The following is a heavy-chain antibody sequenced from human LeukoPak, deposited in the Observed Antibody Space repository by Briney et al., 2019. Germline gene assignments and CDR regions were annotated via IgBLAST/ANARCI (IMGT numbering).Heavy chain of an antibody. Sequence: ASVKVSCKASGYTFTSYGISWVRQAPGQGLEWMGWISAYNGNTNYAQKLQGRVTMTTDTSTSTAYMELRSLRSDDTAVYYCARSLGGYGDYVFDLRQDAFDIWGQGTMVTVSS. CDR2: ISAYNGNT. D-gene: IGHD4-17*01. CDR3: ARSLGGYGDYVFDLRQDAFDI. CDR1: GYTFTSYG. V-gene: IGHV1-18*01. J-gene: IGHJ3*02.